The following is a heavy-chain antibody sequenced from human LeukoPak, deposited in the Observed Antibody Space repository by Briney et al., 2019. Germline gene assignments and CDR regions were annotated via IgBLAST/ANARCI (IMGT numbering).Heavy chain of an antibody. CDR2: IYYTGST. CDR1: GGSIGTFY. Sequence: SGTLSLTCTVSGGSIGTFYWSWIRRPPGKGLEWIGYIYYTGSTNYNPSLKSRVTISVDTSKNQVSLRLTSVTAADTAVYYCVREQRSYDFSSSFYVAHGMDVWGQGTTVIVSS. J-gene: IGHJ6*02. V-gene: IGHV4-59*01. CDR3: VREQRSYDFSSSFYVAHGMDV. D-gene: IGHD3-3*01.